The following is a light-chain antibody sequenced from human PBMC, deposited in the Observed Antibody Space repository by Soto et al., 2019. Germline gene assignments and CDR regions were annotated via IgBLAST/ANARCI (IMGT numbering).Light chain of an antibody. V-gene: IGLV2-8*01. CDR1: SSDVGGYNY. CDR3: ASYAGTNLFV. Sequence: QSVLTQPPSASGSPGQSLTISCTGTSSDVGGYNYVSWYQQRPGKAPKLVIFEVTKRPSGVSDRFSGSKSGSTASLTVSGLQADDEAEYYCASYAGTNLFVFGTGTKLTVL. J-gene: IGLJ1*01. CDR2: EVT.